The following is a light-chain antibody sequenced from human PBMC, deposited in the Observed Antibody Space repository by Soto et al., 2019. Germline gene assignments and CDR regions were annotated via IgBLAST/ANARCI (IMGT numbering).Light chain of an antibody. J-gene: IGLJ1*01. Sequence: QSVLTQPPSVSGAPGQRVTISCTGSSSNIGAGYDVHWYQQLPGTAPKLLIYGDSNRPSGLPDRFSGSKSGTSASLAITGLQAEDEADYYCQSFDSSLSGYVFGTGTNVTVL. CDR2: GDS. V-gene: IGLV1-40*01. CDR3: QSFDSSLSGYV. CDR1: SSNIGAGYD.